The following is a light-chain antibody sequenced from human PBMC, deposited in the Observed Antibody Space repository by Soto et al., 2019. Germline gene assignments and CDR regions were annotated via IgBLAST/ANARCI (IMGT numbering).Light chain of an antibody. V-gene: IGKV3-15*01. CDR2: GAS. Sequence: IVITQYPATLSVSPGERATLSCRASQSVSSNLAWYQHKPGQAPRLRIYGASTMATGIPARFSGSWSGTEFTLTISSLQSEGFAVYYGQQYNNLWTFGQGTKVEIK. J-gene: IGKJ1*01. CDR1: QSVSSN. CDR3: QQYNNLWT.